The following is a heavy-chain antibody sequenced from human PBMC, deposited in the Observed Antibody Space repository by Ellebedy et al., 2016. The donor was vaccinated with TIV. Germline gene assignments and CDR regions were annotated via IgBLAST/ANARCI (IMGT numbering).Heavy chain of an antibody. Sequence: ASVKVSCXASGYTFTSFGLSWVRQAPGQGLEWMGWISAYNGDINYAQNFQGRVAMTTDTATSTVYVDLRSLRSDDTAVYYCARVSVDVVIGYHYFYIDIWGKGTTVTVSS. CDR3: ARVSVDVVIGYHYFYIDI. V-gene: IGHV1-18*01. CDR1: GYTFTSFG. CDR2: ISAYNGDI. D-gene: IGHD6-6*01. J-gene: IGHJ6*03.